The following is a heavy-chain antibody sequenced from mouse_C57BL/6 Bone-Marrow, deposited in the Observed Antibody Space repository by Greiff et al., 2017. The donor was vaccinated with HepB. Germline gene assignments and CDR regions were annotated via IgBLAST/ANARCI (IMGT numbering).Heavy chain of an antibody. J-gene: IGHJ2*01. CDR3: ARALSLAFDY. D-gene: IGHD3-2*02. CDR1: GYTFTSYW. Sequence: QVQLQQSGTELVKPGASVKLSCKASGYTFTSYWMHWVKQRPGQGLEWIGNINPSNGGTNYNEKFKSKATLTADKSSRTAYMQLSSLTSEDSAIYYCARALSLAFDYWGQGTTLTVSS. CDR2: INPSNGGT. V-gene: IGHV1-53*01.